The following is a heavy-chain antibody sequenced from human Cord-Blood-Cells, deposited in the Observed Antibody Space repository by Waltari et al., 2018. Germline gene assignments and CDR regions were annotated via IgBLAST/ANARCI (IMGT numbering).Heavy chain of an antibody. V-gene: IGHV1-2*04. CDR3: ARGSAIVVVPAAIQGYFDL. J-gene: IGHJ2*01. CDR2: INPNSGGT. CDR1: GYPCTGYY. D-gene: IGHD2-2*01. Sequence: HVQLVQSGAEVKTPGASVKVSCKASGYPCTGYYMHWARQRPGQALEWMGWINPNSGGTNYAQKFQGWVTMTRDTSISTAYMELSRLRSDDTAVYYCARGSAIVVVPAAIQGYFDLWGRGTLVTVSS.